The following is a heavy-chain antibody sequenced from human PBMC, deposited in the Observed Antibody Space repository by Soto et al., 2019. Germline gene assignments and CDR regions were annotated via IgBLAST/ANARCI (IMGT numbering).Heavy chain of an antibody. CDR2: ISGSGGST. CDR3: AKACTSISCYGPPDY. V-gene: IGHV3-23*01. J-gene: IGHJ4*02. D-gene: IGHD2-2*01. CDR1: GFTVSSYA. Sequence: GSLRLSCAASGFTVSSYALSWVRQTPGKGLEWVSVISGSGGSTYYADSVKGRFTISRDTSKNTLYLQMNSLRVEDTAVYYCAKACTSISCYGPPDYWGQGTLVTVSS.